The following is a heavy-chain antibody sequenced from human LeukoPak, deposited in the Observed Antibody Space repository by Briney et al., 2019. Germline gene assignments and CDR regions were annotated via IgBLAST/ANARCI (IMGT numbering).Heavy chain of an antibody. Sequence: SETLSLTCTVSGGSISTYYWSWIRQPPGKGLEWIGYISYIGNTTYNPSLKSRVTISIDTSKNQLSLKLSSVTAADTAVYYCARSTVDTAMVLGYWGQGTLITVSS. V-gene: IGHV4-59*01. CDR1: GGSISTYY. CDR3: ARSTVDTAMVLGY. D-gene: IGHD5-18*01. J-gene: IGHJ4*02. CDR2: ISYIGNT.